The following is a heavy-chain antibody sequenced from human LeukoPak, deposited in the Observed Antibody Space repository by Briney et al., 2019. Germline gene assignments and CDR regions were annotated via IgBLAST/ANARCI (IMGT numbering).Heavy chain of an antibody. Sequence: GGSLTLSCAASGFTFSSYSMNWVRQAPGKGLEWVSSISSSSSYIYYADSVKGRFTISRDNAKNSLYLQMNSLRAEDTAVYYCARVHDSSGYYYGVDYWGQGTLVTVSS. V-gene: IGHV3-21*01. J-gene: IGHJ4*02. CDR1: GFTFSSYS. CDR2: ISSSSSYI. CDR3: ARVHDSSGYYYGVDY. D-gene: IGHD3-22*01.